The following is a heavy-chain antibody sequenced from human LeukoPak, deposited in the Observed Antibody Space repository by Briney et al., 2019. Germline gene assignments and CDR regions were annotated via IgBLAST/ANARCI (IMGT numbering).Heavy chain of an antibody. CDR3: ARALMSGSYQYYYYYYYMDV. Sequence: GASVKVSCKASGYTFTSYGISWVRQAPGQGLEWMGWISAYNGNTNYAQKLQGRVTMTTDTSTSTAYMELRSLRSEDTAVYYCARALMSGSYQYYYYYYYMDVWGKGTTVTISS. CDR1: GYTFTSYG. CDR2: ISAYNGNT. D-gene: IGHD1-26*01. V-gene: IGHV1-18*01. J-gene: IGHJ6*03.